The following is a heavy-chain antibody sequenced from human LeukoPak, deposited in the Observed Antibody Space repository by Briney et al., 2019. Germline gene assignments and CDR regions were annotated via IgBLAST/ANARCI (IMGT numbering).Heavy chain of an antibody. CDR3: ARDGSYYYYMDV. CDR1: GFTFSSYS. V-gene: IGHV3-21*01. J-gene: IGHJ6*03. CDR2: ISSSLSYI. D-gene: IGHD1-26*01. Sequence: GGSLRLSCAASGFTFSSYSMNWVRQAPGKGLEWVSSISSSLSYIYYADSVKGRFTISRDNAKNSLYLQMNSLRAEDTAVYYCARDGSYYYYMDVWGKGTTVTISS.